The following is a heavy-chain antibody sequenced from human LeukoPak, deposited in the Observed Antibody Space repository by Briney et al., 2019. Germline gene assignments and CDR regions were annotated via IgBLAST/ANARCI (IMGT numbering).Heavy chain of an antibody. CDR1: GGSISSYY. CDR3: ARDRAYYYDSSGYYPPTYYFDY. V-gene: IGHV4-4*07. J-gene: IGHJ4*02. CDR2: IYTSGST. D-gene: IGHD3-22*01. Sequence: PSETLSLTCTVSGGSISSYYWSWIRQPAGKGLEWIGRIYTSGSTNYNPSLKSRVTMSVDTSKNQFSLKLSSVTAADTAVYYCARDRAYYYDSSGYYPPTYYFDYWGQGTLVTDSS.